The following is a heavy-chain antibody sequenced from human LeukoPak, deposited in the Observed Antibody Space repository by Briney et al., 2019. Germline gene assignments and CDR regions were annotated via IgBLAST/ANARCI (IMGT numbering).Heavy chain of an antibody. Sequence: KPGGSLRLSCAASGFTFSSYSMNWVRQAPGKGLEWVSSISSSSYIYYADSVKGRFTISRDNAKNSLYLQMNSLRAEDTAVYYCARDPGNYYGSGSPVYWGQGTLVTVSS. J-gene: IGHJ4*02. V-gene: IGHV3-21*01. CDR3: ARDPGNYYGSGSPVY. D-gene: IGHD3-10*01. CDR1: GFTFSSYS. CDR2: ISSSSYI.